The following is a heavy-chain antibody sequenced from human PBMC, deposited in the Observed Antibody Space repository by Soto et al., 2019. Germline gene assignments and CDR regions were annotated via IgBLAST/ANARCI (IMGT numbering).Heavy chain of an antibody. Sequence: EVQLVESGGGLVRPGGSLRLSCAASGFSFSDPYMDWVRQAPGKGLEWVGRTRNKAYSCTTEYAPALKGRFNISRDDSEDSLYLQMNSLKAEAAGRYYCVTSLASRKWSRFDPWGQGILVNVSP. V-gene: IGHV3-72*01. CDR1: GFSFSDPY. CDR2: TRNKAYSCTT. CDR3: VTSLASRKWSRFDP. J-gene: IGHJ5*02. D-gene: IGHD2-15*01.